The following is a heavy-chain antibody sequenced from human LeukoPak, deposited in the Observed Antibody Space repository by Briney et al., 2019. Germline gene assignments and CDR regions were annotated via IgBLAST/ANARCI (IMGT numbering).Heavy chain of an antibody. D-gene: IGHD2-2*01. J-gene: IGHJ4*02. V-gene: IGHV1-46*01. CDR3: ARDKPGIVVVPAAPDTSDY. CDR2: INPSGGST. CDR1: GYTFTSYY. Sequence: GASVKVSCTASGYTFTSYYMHWVRQAPGQGLEWMGIINPSGGSTSYAQKFQGRVTMTRDTSTSTVYMELSSLRSEDTAVYYCARDKPGIVVVPAAPDTSDYWGQGTLVTVSS.